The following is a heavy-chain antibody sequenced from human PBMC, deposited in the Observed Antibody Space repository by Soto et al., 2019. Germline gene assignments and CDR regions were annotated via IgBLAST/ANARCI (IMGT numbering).Heavy chain of an antibody. Sequence: QVQLQQWGAGLLKPSETLSLTCAVYGGSFSGYFWTWIRQAPRKGLEWIGKINHSGGTNYNSSLKSRVTISVDTSKNQFSLILSSVTAADTAVYYCARDRQYYHFWSGYQNEGPYGMDVWGQGTTVTVSS. CDR1: GGSFSGYF. CDR3: ARDRQYYHFWSGYQNEGPYGMDV. V-gene: IGHV4-34*02. J-gene: IGHJ6*02. CDR2: INHSGGT. D-gene: IGHD3-3*02.